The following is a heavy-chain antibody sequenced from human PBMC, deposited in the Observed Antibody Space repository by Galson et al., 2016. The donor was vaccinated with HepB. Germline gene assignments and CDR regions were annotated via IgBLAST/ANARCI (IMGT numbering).Heavy chain of an antibody. CDR1: GFAFSNST. D-gene: IGHD5-24*01. Sequence: SLRLSCAASGFAFSNSTMGWIRQVPGKGLEWVSTISPGRTIIHYADSVWSRFTISRDDAKDTVFLHMYSLRDEDTAVYYCAGWLQSHFDHWGQGTFVAVSS. CDR2: ISPGRTII. J-gene: IGHJ4*02. V-gene: IGHV3-21*04. CDR3: AGWLQSHFDH.